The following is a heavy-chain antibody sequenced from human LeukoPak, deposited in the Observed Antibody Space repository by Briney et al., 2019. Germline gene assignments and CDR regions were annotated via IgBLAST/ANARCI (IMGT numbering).Heavy chain of an antibody. V-gene: IGHV3-23*01. CDR3: AKVGYSYGYCFDY. CDR1: GFTFSSYA. CDR2: ISGNGGST. Sequence: GGSLRLSCAASGFTFSSYAMSWVRQAPGKGLEWVSAISGNGGSTYYADSVKGRFTISRDNSKNTLYLQMNSLRAEDTAVYYCAKVGYSYGYCFDYWGQGTLVTVSS. J-gene: IGHJ4*02. D-gene: IGHD5-18*01.